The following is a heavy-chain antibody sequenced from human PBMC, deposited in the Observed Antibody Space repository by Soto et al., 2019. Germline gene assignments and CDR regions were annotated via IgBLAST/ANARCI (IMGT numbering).Heavy chain of an antibody. CDR1: GFTFSSFV. D-gene: IGHD5-12*01. J-gene: IGHJ4*02. Sequence: PGGSLRLSCAASGFTFSSFVMHWVRQAPGKGLEWVAALSLDGSNKNYADSVKGRFTISRDNAKNSLYLQMNSLRAEDTAVYYCARMAPPIDYWGQGTLVTVSS. CDR3: ARMAPPIDY. CDR2: LSLDGSNK. V-gene: IGHV3-30*04.